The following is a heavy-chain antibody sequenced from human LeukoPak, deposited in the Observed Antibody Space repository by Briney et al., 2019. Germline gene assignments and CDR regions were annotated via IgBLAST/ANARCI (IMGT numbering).Heavy chain of an antibody. Sequence: GGSLRLSCSASGFIFNNYGLMWVRQAPGKGLEWVSAISNDGGGTTYADFVKGRFTISRDNSKNTLSLQMNSLRPEDTPLYYCAKGNSGYFADLWGQGTVVTVSS. D-gene: IGHD3-22*01. J-gene: IGHJ5*02. CDR2: ISNDGGGT. CDR1: GFIFNNYG. CDR3: AKGNSGYFADL. V-gene: IGHV3-23*01.